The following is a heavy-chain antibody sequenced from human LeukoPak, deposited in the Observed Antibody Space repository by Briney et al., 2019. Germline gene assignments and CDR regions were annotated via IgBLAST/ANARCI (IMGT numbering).Heavy chain of an antibody. J-gene: IGHJ4*02. CDR1: GYTFTGYY. Sequence: GASVKVSCKASGYTFTGYYMHWVRQAPGQGLEWMGWINPNSGGTNYAQKFQGRVTMTRDTSISTAYMELSRLRSDDTAVYYCARDLNYGSVEKTDYWGQGTLVTVSS. D-gene: IGHD3-10*01. CDR3: ARDLNYGSVEKTDY. CDR2: INPNSGGT. V-gene: IGHV1-2*02.